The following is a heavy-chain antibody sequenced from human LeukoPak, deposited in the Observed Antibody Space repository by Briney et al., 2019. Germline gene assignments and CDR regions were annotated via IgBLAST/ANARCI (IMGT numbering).Heavy chain of an antibody. D-gene: IGHD2-2*01. CDR3: ARRGLVGCSGTSCVAGPVDS. CDR2: ISGSSSYI. Sequence: PGGSLRLPCAASEFTFSSYSMNWVRKAPGKGLEWVSSISGSSSYIYYADSVKGRFTISRDNAKNSLYLEMNSLRAEDTAVYYCARRGLVGCSGTSCVAGPVDSWGQGTLVTVSS. CDR1: EFTFSSYS. J-gene: IGHJ5*02. V-gene: IGHV3-21*01.